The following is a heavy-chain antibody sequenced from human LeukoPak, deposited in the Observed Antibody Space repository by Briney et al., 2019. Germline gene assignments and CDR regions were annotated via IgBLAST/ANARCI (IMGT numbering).Heavy chain of an antibody. J-gene: IGHJ4*02. Sequence: GGSLRLSCAASGFTFSTYWMHWVRQAPGTGLVWVSLINSDGSSTNYADSVKGRFTISRDNAKSTLYLQMNSLRAEDTAVYYCAHRTIVGAFDWGQGTLVTVSS. CDR3: AHRTIVGAFD. CDR1: GFTFSTYW. D-gene: IGHD1-26*01. V-gene: IGHV3-74*01. CDR2: INSDGSST.